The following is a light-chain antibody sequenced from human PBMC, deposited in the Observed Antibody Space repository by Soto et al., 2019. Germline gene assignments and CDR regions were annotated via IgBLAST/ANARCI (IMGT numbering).Light chain of an antibody. Sequence: IVLTQSPLSLPVTLGQPASISCRSSESPVITDGDTLLNWFQQRPGQSPRRLIYRVSNRDFGVPDKFSGGGSGTEFTLKISSVEAEDVAIYYCMQGARWPYTFGQGTKLEI. J-gene: IGKJ2*01. CDR3: MQGARWPYT. CDR2: RVS. CDR1: ESPVITDGDTL. V-gene: IGKV2-30*01.